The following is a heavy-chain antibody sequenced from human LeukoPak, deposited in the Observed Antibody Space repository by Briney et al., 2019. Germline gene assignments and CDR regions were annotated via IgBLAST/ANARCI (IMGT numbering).Heavy chain of an antibody. D-gene: IGHD5-24*01. CDR3: ARASNPWLQLS. J-gene: IGHJ4*02. Sequence: PGGSLRPSCAASRFTFSDYNMNWVRQAPGKGLEWVSSINNSSRYIYYADSVKGRFTISRDNAKNSLYLQMNSLRAEDTAVYYCARASNPWLQLSWGQGTLVTVSS. V-gene: IGHV3-21*04. CDR2: INNSSRYI. CDR1: RFTFSDYN.